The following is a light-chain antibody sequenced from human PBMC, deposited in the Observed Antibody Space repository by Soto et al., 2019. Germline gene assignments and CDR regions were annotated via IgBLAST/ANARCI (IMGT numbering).Light chain of an antibody. V-gene: IGKV1-33*01. CDR3: QQYDNLPVT. CDR1: QDISTY. Sequence: DIQMTPSPSSLSAFVGDRVTITCQASQDISTYVNWYQQKPGKTPNLLIYAASNLETRVPSRFSGSGSGTKFTLTISRLQSEDIGTYYCQQYDNLPVTFGPGTKVNVK. J-gene: IGKJ3*01. CDR2: AAS.